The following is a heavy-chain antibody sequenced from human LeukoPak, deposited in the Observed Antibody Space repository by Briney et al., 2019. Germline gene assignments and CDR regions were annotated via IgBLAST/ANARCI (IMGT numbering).Heavy chain of an antibody. CDR1: GFTFSTYI. CDR2: ISYDGNNR. J-gene: IGHJ4*02. D-gene: IGHD3-22*01. Sequence: GGSLRLSCAASGFTFSTYIMHWVRQAPGKGLEWVAVISYDGNNRYYADSVKGRFTISRDNSRNTVLLQMNSLRAEDTAVYYCTRDNSGDYRFDYWGQGTLVTVSS. V-gene: IGHV3-30-3*01. CDR3: TRDNSGDYRFDY.